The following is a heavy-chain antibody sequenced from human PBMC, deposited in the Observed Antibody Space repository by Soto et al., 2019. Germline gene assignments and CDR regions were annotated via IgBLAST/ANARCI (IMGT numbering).Heavy chain of an antibody. V-gene: IGHV1-69*13. J-gene: IGHJ4*02. D-gene: IGHD3-9*01. CDR2: IIPIFGTA. CDR3: ARDPPLGTGYTGSIGGYFDY. Sequence: SVKVSCKASGGTFSSYAISWVRQAPGQGLEWMGGIIPIFGTANYAQKFQGRVTITADESTSTAYMELSSLGSEDTAVYYCARDPPLGTGYTGSIGGYFDYWGQGTLVTVSS. CDR1: GGTFSSYA.